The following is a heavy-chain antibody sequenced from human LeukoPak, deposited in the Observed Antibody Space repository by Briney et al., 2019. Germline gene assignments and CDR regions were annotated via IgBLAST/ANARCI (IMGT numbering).Heavy chain of an antibody. V-gene: IGHV4-59*01. D-gene: IGHD2-15*01. CDR2: IYYSGST. CDR3: ASDGVYCSGGSCYSTLDY. CDR1: GGSISSYY. Sequence: SETLSLTCTVSGGSISSYYWSWIRQPPGKGLEWIGYIYYSGSTNYNSSLKSRVTISVDPSKNQFSLKLRSVTAADTAVYYCASDGVYCSGGSCYSTLDYWGQGTLVTVSP. J-gene: IGHJ4*02.